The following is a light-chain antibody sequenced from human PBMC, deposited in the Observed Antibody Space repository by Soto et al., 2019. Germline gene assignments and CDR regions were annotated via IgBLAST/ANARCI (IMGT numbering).Light chain of an antibody. Sequence: SQSPATLSVSAGEGATLSCRASHSVSSDLAWYQQKPGQAPRLLIYGASSRATGIPDRFNGSGSGTDFTLTISRLEPEDFAVYYCQQYGSSSRTFGQGSKVDI. CDR2: GAS. CDR1: HSVSSD. V-gene: IGKV3-20*01. J-gene: IGKJ1*01. CDR3: QQYGSSSRT.